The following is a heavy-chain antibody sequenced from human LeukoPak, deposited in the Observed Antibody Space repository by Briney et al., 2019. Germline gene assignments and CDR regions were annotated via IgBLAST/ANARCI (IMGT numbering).Heavy chain of an antibody. Sequence: SETLSLTCTVSGGSISSYYWSWIRQPPGMGLEWIGYIYYSGSTNYNPSLKSRVTISVDTSKNQFSLKLSSVTAADTAVYYCARDLGSSREDYFDYWGQGTLVTVSS. V-gene: IGHV4-59*01. CDR3: ARDLGSSREDYFDY. D-gene: IGHD6-6*01. CDR1: GGSISSYY. J-gene: IGHJ4*02. CDR2: IYYSGST.